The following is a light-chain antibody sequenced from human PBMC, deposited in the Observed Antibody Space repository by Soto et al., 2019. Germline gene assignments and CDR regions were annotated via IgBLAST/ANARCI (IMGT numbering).Light chain of an antibody. V-gene: IGLV2-8*01. CDR2: EVS. CDR1: SSGLGDYDY. CDR3: SSYAGSNNLI. Sequence: QSALTQPPSASGSPGQSVTISCSGTSSGLGDYDYVSWYQQHPGKAPRLMIYEVSERPSGVPDRFSGSKSGNTASLTVTGLQAEDEADYYCSSYAGSNNLIFGGGTKLTVL. J-gene: IGLJ2*01.